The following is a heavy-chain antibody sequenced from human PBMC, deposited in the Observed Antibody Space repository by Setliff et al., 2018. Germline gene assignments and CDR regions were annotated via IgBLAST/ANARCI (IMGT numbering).Heavy chain of an antibody. D-gene: IGHD6-6*01. CDR1: GGTFSDYF. J-gene: IGHJ4*02. V-gene: IGHV4-34*08. Sequence: SETLSLTCGASGGTFSDYFWTWIRQSPGKGLEWIGEINHSGSSNYNPSLKSRVTISIDTSSNQFSLKVTSVTAAGTGIYYCARGRNVAARLLDSWGQGARVTVSS. CDR2: INHSGSS. CDR3: ARGRNVAARLLDS.